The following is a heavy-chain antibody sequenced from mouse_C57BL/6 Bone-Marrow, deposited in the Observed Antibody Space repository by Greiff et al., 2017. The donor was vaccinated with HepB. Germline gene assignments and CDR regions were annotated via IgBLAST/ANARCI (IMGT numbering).Heavy chain of an antibody. CDR2: IDPSDSYT. CDR1: GYTFTSYW. V-gene: IGHV1-69*01. J-gene: IGHJ2*01. CDR3: ASDWDY. D-gene: IGHD2-4*01. Sequence: VKLQQPGAELVMPGASVKLSCKASGYTFTSYWMHWVKQRPGQGLEWIGEIDPSDSYTNYNQKFKGKSTLTVDKSSSTAYMQLSSLTSEDSAVYYCASDWDYWGQGTTLTVSS.